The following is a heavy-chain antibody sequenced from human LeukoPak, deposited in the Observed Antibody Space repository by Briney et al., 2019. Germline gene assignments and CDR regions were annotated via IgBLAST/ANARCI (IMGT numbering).Heavy chain of an antibody. Sequence: PSETLSLTCSVTGGSISSGDYYWSWIRQPPGKGLEWIGYFFYSGSTYYNLSLKSRATISVVTSKNQISLRLRSVTAADTAVYYCARDGIGGDGDAFDVWGQGTVVTVSS. V-gene: IGHV4-30-4*01. CDR3: ARDGIGGDGDAFDV. CDR1: GGSISSGDYY. CDR2: FFYSGST. J-gene: IGHJ3*01. D-gene: IGHD1-26*01.